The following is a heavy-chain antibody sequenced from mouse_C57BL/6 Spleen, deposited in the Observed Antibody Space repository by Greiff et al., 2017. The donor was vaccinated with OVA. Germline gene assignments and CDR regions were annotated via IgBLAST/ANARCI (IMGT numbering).Heavy chain of an antibody. J-gene: IGHJ3*01. CDR1: GYTFTGYW. D-gene: IGHD2-1*01. CDR3: ARGAGNYVQFAY. Sequence: QVQLQQSGAELMKPGASVKLSCKATGYTFTGYWIEWVKQRPGHGLEWIGEILPGSGSTNYNEKFKGKATFTADTSSNTAYMQLSSLTTEDSAIYYCARGAGNYVQFAYWGQGTLVTVSA. V-gene: IGHV1-9*01. CDR2: ILPGSGST.